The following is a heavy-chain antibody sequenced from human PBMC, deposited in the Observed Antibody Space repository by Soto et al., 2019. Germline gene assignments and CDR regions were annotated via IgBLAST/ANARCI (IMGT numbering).Heavy chain of an antibody. V-gene: IGHV1-2*02. Sequence: ASVKVSCKASGYTFTGYYMHWVRQAPGQGLERMGWINPNTGGTIYAQKFQGRVTMTRDTSIGTAYMEVSRLRPDDTAVYYCAKDSHYDILTGYSRNAFDIWGQGTMVT. D-gene: IGHD3-9*01. CDR1: GYTFTGYY. CDR2: INPNTGGT. J-gene: IGHJ3*02. CDR3: AKDSHYDILTGYSRNAFDI.